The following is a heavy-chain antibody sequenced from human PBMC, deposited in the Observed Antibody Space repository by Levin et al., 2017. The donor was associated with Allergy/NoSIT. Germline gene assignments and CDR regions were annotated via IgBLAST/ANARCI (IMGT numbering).Heavy chain of an antibody. V-gene: IGHV3-7*01. CDR1: GFIFSSYW. CDR3: ARDSGSFGSHWFDS. Sequence: GGFLRLSCAGSGFIFSSYWMTWVRQAPGKGLEWVANIKQDVSEIYYVDSVKGRFTISRDNAKNSLYLQMNSLTVEDTAVYYCARDSGSFGSHWFDSWGQGTLVTVSS. CDR2: IKQDVSEI. J-gene: IGHJ5*01. D-gene: IGHD3-10*01.